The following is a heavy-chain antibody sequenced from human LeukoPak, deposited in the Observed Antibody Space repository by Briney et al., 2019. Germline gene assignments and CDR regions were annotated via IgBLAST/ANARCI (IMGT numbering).Heavy chain of an antibody. CDR2: INPNSGGT. CDR1: GYTFTGYY. V-gene: IGHV1-2*02. D-gene: IGHD1-26*01. CDR3: ARATRGSYYNAFDI. Sequence: ASVKVSCKASGYTFTGYYMHWVRQAPGQGLEWMGWINPNSGGTNYAQKFQGRVTMTRDMSISTAYMELSRLRSDDTAVYYCARATRGSYYNAFDIWGQGTMVTVSS. J-gene: IGHJ3*02.